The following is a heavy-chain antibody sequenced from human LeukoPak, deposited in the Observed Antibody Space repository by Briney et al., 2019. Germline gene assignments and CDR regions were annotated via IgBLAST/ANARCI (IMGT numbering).Heavy chain of an antibody. J-gene: IGHJ4*02. CDR1: GYTFTNYG. V-gene: IGHV1-18*01. CDR3: ARDPSSFFDY. D-gene: IGHD6-13*01. Sequence: ASVKVSCKASGYTFTNYGIGWVLQAPGQGLEWMGWISTYSGNTNYAQNFHGRVTMTTYTSTSTDYMELRSLRSDDTAVYYCARDPSSFFDYWGQGTLVTVSS. CDR2: ISTYSGNT.